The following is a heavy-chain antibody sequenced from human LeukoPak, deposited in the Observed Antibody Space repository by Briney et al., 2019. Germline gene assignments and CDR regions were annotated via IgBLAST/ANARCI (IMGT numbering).Heavy chain of an antibody. Sequence: GASVKVSCKASGYTFTSYGISWVRQAPGQGLEWMGWISAYNGNTNYAQKFQGRVTMTRDTSISTAYMELSRLRSDDTAVYYCARDRNEYFDYWGQGTLVTVSS. CDR2: ISAYNGNT. CDR3: ARDRNEYFDY. D-gene: IGHD1-14*01. CDR1: GYTFTSYG. J-gene: IGHJ4*02. V-gene: IGHV1-18*01.